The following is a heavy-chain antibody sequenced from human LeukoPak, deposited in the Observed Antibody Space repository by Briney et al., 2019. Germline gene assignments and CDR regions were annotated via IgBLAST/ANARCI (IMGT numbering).Heavy chain of an antibody. D-gene: IGHD4-23*01. CDR1: GGTFSSFA. CDR3: ALEGYGGNSGPPFYYYYYMDV. Sequence: SVKVSCKASGGTFSSFAISWVRQAPGQGLEWMGGIIPIFDTANYAQKFQGRVTIIADESTSTAYMELSSLRSEDTAVYYCALEGYGGNSGPPFYYYYYMDVWGKGTTVTVSS. V-gene: IGHV1-69*13. CDR2: IIPIFDTA. J-gene: IGHJ6*03.